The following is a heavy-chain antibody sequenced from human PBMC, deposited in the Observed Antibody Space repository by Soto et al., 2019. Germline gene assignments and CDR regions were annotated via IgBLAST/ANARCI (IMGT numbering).Heavy chain of an antibody. J-gene: IGHJ3*02. V-gene: IGHV4-30-4*01. D-gene: IGHD3-22*01. CDR2: IYYSGST. CDR1: GGSISSGDYY. CDR3: ARDRPIVVVPRVEQRDAFDI. Sequence: PSETLSLTCTVSGGSISSGDYYWSWIRQPPGKGLEWIGYIYYSGSTYYNPSLKSRVTISVDTSKNQFSLKLSSVTAADTAVYYCARDRPIVVVPRVEQRDAFDIWGQGTMVTVS.